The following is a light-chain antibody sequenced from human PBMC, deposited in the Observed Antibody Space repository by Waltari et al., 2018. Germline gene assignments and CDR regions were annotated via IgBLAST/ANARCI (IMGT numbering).Light chain of an antibody. J-gene: IGKJ1*01. V-gene: IGKV3-15*01. CDR1: QSVGRN. CDR3: QQYDSWPRT. Sequence: EIVMTQSPATLSVSPGERATLSGRASQSVGRNLAWSQQKPGQAPRLLIYGASTRATGIPVRFSGSGSGTEFTVTISSLQSEDFAVYYCQQYDSWPRTFGQGTRVEIK. CDR2: GAS.